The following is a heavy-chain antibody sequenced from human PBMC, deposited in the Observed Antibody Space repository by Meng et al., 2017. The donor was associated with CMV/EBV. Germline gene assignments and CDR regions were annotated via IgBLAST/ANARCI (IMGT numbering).Heavy chain of an antibody. J-gene: IGHJ4*02. CDR3: ARGPGGGSYYFDY. CDR1: GFTFSSYG. D-gene: IGHD1-26*01. V-gene: IGHV3-30*02. Sequence: GESLKISCAASGFTFSSYGMHWVRQAPGKGLEWVAFIRYDGSNKYYADSVKGRFTISRDNSKNSLYLQMNSLRAEDTAVYYCARGPGGGSYYFDYWGQGTLVTVSS. CDR2: IRYDGSNK.